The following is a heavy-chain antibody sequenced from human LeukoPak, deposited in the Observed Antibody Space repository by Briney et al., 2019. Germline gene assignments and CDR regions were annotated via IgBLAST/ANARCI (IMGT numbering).Heavy chain of an antibody. CDR1: GVSFSGYY. J-gene: IGHJ3*02. V-gene: IGHV4-34*01. Sequence: SETLSLTCAVYGVSFSGYYWSWIRQPPGKGLEWIGEINHSGSTNYNPSLKSRVTISVDTSKNQFSLKLSSVTAADTAVYYCARGVNNAFDIWGQGTMVTVSS. CDR3: ARGVNNAFDI. CDR2: INHSGST.